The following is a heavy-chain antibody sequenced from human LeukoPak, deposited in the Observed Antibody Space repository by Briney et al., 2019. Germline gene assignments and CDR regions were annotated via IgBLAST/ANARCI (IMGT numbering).Heavy chain of an antibody. D-gene: IGHD3-22*01. Sequence: GGSLRLSCAASGFTFSSSAMSWVRQAPGKGLEWVSDISGSGDITYYADSVKGRFTISRDNAKNSLYLQMNSLRAEDTAVYYCASGDYYDSSGYYFRGFTDYWGQGTLVTVSS. V-gene: IGHV3-23*01. CDR2: ISGSGDIT. CDR1: GFTFSSSA. CDR3: ASGDYYDSSGYYFRGFTDY. J-gene: IGHJ4*02.